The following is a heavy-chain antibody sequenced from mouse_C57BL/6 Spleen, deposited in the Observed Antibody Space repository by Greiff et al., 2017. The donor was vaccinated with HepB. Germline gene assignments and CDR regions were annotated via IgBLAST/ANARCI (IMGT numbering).Heavy chain of an antibody. V-gene: IGHV1-82*01. CDR3: ARDYGSSYPYWYFDV. Sequence: QVQLQQSGAELVRPGASVKLSCKASGYTFTDYYINWVKQRPGKGLEWIGRIYPGDGDTNYNGKFKGKATLTADKSSSTAYMQLSSLTSEDSAVYFCARDYGSSYPYWYFDVWGTGTTVTVSS. J-gene: IGHJ1*03. CDR2: IYPGDGDT. CDR1: GYTFTDYY. D-gene: IGHD1-1*01.